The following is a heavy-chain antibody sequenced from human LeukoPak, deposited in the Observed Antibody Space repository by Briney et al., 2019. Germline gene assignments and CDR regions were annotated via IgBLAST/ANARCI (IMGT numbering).Heavy chain of an antibody. CDR3: ARGGYDSSGYHDNYFDY. D-gene: IGHD3-22*01. V-gene: IGHV4-59*01. Sequence: SETLSLTCTVSGGSISSYYWNWIRQPPGEGLEWIGRVFYSGSTNYNPSLKSRVTTSVDTSKNQFSLKLSSVTAADTAVYYCARGGYDSSGYHDNYFDYWGQGTLVTVSS. J-gene: IGHJ4*02. CDR2: VFYSGST. CDR1: GGSISSYY.